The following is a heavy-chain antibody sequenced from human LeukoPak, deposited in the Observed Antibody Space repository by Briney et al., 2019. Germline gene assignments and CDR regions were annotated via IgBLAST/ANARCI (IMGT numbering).Heavy chain of an antibody. D-gene: IGHD4-11*01. V-gene: IGHV3-48*01. J-gene: IGHJ6*02. CDR3: ARGGYSSSGYYYAMDV. CDR2: ISSSSSTI. CDR1: GFTLSRYW. Sequence: GGSLRLSCAASGFTLSRYWMHWVRQTPGKGLEWVSYISSSSSTIYYADSVKGPFTISRDNAKNSLFLQMNSLRAEDTAVYYCARGGYSSSGYYYAMDVWGQGTTVTVSS.